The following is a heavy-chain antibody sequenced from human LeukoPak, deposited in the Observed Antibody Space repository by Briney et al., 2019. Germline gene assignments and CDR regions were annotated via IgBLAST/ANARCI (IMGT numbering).Heavy chain of an antibody. CDR3: ARHVVAVGFDY. CDR2: ITSSSSYI. Sequence: GGSLRLSCAASGFTFDDYAMHWVRQAPGKGLEWVSSITSSSSYIYYADSVKGRFTISRDNAKNSLCLQMNSLRAEDTAVYYCARHVVAVGFDYWGQGTLVTVSS. D-gene: IGHD3-22*01. J-gene: IGHJ4*02. V-gene: IGHV3-21*01. CDR1: GFTFDDYA.